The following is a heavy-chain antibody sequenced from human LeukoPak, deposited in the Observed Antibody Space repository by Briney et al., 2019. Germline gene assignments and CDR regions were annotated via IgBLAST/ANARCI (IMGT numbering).Heavy chain of an antibody. D-gene: IGHD5/OR15-5a*01. V-gene: IGHV3-48*03. J-gene: IGHJ4*02. CDR3: AGGVYGYNAFDY. CDR2: ISSSSSNK. Sequence: GGSLRLSCAASGFTFSSYEMNWVRQAPGKGLEWVSYISSSSSNKYYADSVKGRFTISRDNAENSLYLQMNSLRAEDTAVYYCAGGVYGYNAFDYWGQGTLVRVSS. CDR1: GFTFSSYE.